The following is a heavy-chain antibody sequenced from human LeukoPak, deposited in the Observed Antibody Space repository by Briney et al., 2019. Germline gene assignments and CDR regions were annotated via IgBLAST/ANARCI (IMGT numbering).Heavy chain of an antibody. Sequence: GGSLRLSCAASGFTFRRYAMRWVRQARGKGVEWVSAISGRGGSTYYGDSVKGRFTISRDNSKNTLYLQMNSLRAEDTAVYYCAKEPSAYSGSYLGWYFDLWGRGTLVTVSS. J-gene: IGHJ2*01. V-gene: IGHV3-23*01. CDR2: ISGRGGST. CDR1: GFTFRRYA. CDR3: AKEPSAYSGSYLGWYFDL. D-gene: IGHD1-26*01.